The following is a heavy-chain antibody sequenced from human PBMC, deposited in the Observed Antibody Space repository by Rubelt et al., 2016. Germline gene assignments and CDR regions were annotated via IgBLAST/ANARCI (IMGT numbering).Heavy chain of an antibody. J-gene: IGHJ4*02. CDR2: LYWGAGNT. V-gene: IGHV3-20*03. CDR1: FDGYD. CDR3: ARDGSEWSRDY. Sequence: FDGYDMSWVRQAPGMGLKLVSGLYWGAGNTGHADSVKGRFTISRDNARNSLFLQMNNLRADDTAVYYCARDGSEWSRDYWGPGTLVTVSS. D-gene: IGHD1-26*01.